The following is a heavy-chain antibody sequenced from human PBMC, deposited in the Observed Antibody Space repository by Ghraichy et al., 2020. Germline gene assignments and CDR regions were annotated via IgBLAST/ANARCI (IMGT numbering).Heavy chain of an antibody. D-gene: IGHD2-15*01. J-gene: IGHJ5*02. CDR3: ARDGGRGGRDWFDP. CDR2: ISGSGDTI. CDR1: GFSLNDYE. V-gene: IGHV3-48*03. Sequence: GGSLRLSCAASGFSLNDYEMNWVRQAPGKGLEWVSYISGSGDTIYYADAVMGRFTISRDSAKNSLYLQMNSLRVEDTAVYYCARDGGRGGRDWFDPWGQGTLVSVTS.